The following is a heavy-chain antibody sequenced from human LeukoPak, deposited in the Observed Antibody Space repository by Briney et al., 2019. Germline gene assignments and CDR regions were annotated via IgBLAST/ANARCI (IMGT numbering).Heavy chain of an antibody. CDR2: INPNIGGT. Sequence: GVSVKVSCNASRYTFTGYYMHWVRQAPGQALEWMGWINPNIGGTNYAQKFQGRVTMTRDTSITTAYMELRRLRSDDTAVYECARNEYSSSSDWFDPWGQGTLVTVSS. J-gene: IGHJ5*02. D-gene: IGHD6-6*01. V-gene: IGHV1-2*02. CDR3: ARNEYSSSSDWFDP. CDR1: RYTFTGYY.